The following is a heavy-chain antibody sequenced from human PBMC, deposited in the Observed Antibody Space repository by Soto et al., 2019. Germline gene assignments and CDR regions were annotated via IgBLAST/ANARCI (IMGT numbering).Heavy chain of an antibody. V-gene: IGHV1-46*01. Sequence: ASVKVSCKASGYLFTAYSMHWVRLAPGQGLEWMGVVNPSGGSTKYAQNFQGRVTMTRDTSTTTVYMELSSLRSDDTAIYYCAREENCSGGTCYSEYFHRWGQGTLVTVSS. J-gene: IGHJ1*01. CDR2: VNPSGGST. D-gene: IGHD2-15*01. CDR3: AREENCSGGTCYSEYFHR. CDR1: GYLFTAYS.